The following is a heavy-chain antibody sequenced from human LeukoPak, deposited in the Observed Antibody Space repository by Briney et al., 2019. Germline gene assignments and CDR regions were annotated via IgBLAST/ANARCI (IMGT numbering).Heavy chain of an antibody. Sequence: SETLSLTCTVSGGSISSYYWSWIRQPPGKGLEWIGSIYHSGSTYYNPSPKSRVTISVDTSKNQFSLKLSSVTAADTAVYYCARQTYYDFWSGYPRVPYYFDYWGQGTLVTVSS. CDR1: GGSISSYY. D-gene: IGHD3-3*01. CDR3: ARQTYYDFWSGYPRVPYYFDY. V-gene: IGHV4-59*08. CDR2: IYHSGST. J-gene: IGHJ4*02.